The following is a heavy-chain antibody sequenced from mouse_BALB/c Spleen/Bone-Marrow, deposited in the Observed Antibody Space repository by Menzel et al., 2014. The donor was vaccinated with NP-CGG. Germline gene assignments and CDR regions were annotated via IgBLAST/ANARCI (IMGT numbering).Heavy chain of an antibody. J-gene: IGHJ3*01. Sequence: QVQLKQSGAELVKPGASVKLSCKASGYTFTSYWMHWVKQRPGQGLEWIGEINPSNGRADYNEKFRSKATLTVDRSSSTAYMQLSSQTSEDSAVYYCARAGGYDGFAYWGQGTLVTVSA. V-gene: IGHV1S81*02. CDR3: ARAGGYDGFAY. D-gene: IGHD2-2*01. CDR2: INPSNGRA. CDR1: GYTFTSYW.